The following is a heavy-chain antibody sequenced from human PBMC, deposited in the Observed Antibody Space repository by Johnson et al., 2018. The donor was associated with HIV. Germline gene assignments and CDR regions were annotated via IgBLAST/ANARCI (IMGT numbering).Heavy chain of an antibody. Sequence: VQLVESGGGLVQPGRSLRLSCAASGFTFDDYAMHWVRQAPGKGLEWVSGISWNSGSIGYADSVKGRFTISRDNAKNSLYLQMNSLRAEDTALYYCARNLKYYDFWSGYYVGAFDIWGQGTMVTVSS. CDR3: ARNLKYYDFWSGYYVGAFDI. CDR2: ISWNSGSI. D-gene: IGHD3-3*01. J-gene: IGHJ3*02. V-gene: IGHV3-9*01. CDR1: GFTFDDYA.